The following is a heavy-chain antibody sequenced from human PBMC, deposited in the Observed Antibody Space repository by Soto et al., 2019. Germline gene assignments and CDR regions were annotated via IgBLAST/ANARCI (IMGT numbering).Heavy chain of an antibody. CDR2: INHSGST. V-gene: IGHV4-34*01. Sequence: SETLSLTCTVYGGSFSGYYWSWIRQPPGKGLEWIGEINHSGSTNYNPSLKSRVTISVDTSKNQFSLKLSSVTAADTAVYYCARHQGYYGPPSWVDPWGQGTLVTVSS. CDR1: GGSFSGYY. CDR3: ARHQGYYGPPSWVDP. D-gene: IGHD3-10*01. J-gene: IGHJ5*02.